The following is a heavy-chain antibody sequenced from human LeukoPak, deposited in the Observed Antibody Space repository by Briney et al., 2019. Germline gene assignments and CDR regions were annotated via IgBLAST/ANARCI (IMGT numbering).Heavy chain of an antibody. V-gene: IGHV3-21*01. J-gene: IGHJ4*02. D-gene: IGHD4-23*01. CDR3: ARDGSLGGNPGWPDY. CDR2: ISSSSYI. CDR1: GFTFSSYS. Sequence: GGSLRLSCAASGFTFSSYSMNWVRQAPGKGLEWVSSISSSSYIYYADSVKGRFTISRDNAKNSLYLQMNSLRAEDTAVYYCARDGSLGGNPGWPDYWGQGTLVTVSS.